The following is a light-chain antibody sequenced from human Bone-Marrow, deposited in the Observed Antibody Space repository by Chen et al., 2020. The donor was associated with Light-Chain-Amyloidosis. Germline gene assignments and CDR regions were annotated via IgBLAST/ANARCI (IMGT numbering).Light chain of an antibody. J-gene: IGKJ3*01. CDR3: QQRSSWPIT. Sequence: EIVLTQSPATLSLFPGVRATLSCRASQSVRNYLAWYQQKPGQAPRLLIYDASTRATGIPARFSGSGSGTDFTLTINSLEPEDFAVYYCQQRSSWPITFGPGTRVDIK. CDR1: QSVRNY. CDR2: DAS. V-gene: IGKV3-11*01.